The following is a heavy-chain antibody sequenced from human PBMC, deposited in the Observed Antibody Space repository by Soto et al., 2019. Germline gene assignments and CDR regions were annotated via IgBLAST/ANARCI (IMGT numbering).Heavy chain of an antibody. CDR3: AKDDGYSSSSSSDY. D-gene: IGHD6-6*01. V-gene: IGHV3-30*18. Sequence: QVQLVESGGGVVQPGRSLRLSCAASGFTFSSYGMHWVRQAPGKGLEWVAVISYDGSNKYYADSVKGQFTISRDNSKNTLYLQMNSLRAEDTAVYYCAKDDGYSSSSSSDYWGQGTLVTVSS. CDR1: GFTFSSYG. J-gene: IGHJ4*02. CDR2: ISYDGSNK.